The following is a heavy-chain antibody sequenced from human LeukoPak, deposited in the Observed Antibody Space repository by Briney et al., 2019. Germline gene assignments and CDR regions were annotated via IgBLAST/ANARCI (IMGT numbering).Heavy chain of an antibody. J-gene: IGHJ5*02. Sequence: GASVKVSCKASGYTFTSYGISWVRQAPGQGLEWMGWISAYNGNTNYAQKLQGRVTMTPDTSTSTAYMELRSLRSDDTAVYYCARVVGIAAAENWFDPWSQGTLVTVSS. CDR3: ARVVGIAAAENWFDP. CDR2: ISAYNGNT. D-gene: IGHD6-13*01. CDR1: GYTFTSYG. V-gene: IGHV1-18*01.